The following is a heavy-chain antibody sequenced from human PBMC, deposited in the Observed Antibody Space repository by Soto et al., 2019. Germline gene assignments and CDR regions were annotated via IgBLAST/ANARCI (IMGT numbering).Heavy chain of an antibody. CDR1: GYSFTSYW. CDR3: ARLRIVESEYYYNGMGV. J-gene: IGHJ6*02. D-gene: IGHD3-22*01. V-gene: IGHV5-10-1*01. Sequence: GESLKISCKGSGYSFTSYWISWVRQMLGKGLEWMGRIVPSDTYTYCSLSFQSHATVSADKTISTAYLPCRTLMASDTPMCSCARLRIVESEYYYNGMGVWGQGTTVTVSS. CDR2: IVPSDTYT.